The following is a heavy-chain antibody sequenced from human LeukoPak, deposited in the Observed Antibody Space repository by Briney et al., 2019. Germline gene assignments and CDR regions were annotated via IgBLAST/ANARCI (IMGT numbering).Heavy chain of an antibody. D-gene: IGHD5-12*01. CDR3: ARALAIPDAFDI. J-gene: IGHJ3*02. CDR1: GYTFTSYA. CDR2: VNAGNGNT. Sequence: GASVKVSCKASGYTFTSYAMHWVRQAPGQRLEWMGWVNAGNGNTKYSQKFQGRVTITRDTSASTAYKELSSLRSEGTAVYYCARALAIPDAFDIWGQGTMVTVSS. V-gene: IGHV1-3*01.